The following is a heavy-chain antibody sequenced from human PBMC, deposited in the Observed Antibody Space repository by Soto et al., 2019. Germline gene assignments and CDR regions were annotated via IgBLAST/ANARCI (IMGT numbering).Heavy chain of an antibody. V-gene: IGHV4-59*01. J-gene: IGHJ4*02. CDR3: ARDRAYYESSGLYFDY. Sequence: SETLSLTCTVSGDSIRSYYWSWIRQPPGKGLEWIGYIYDSGSTNYNPSLKSRVTISVDTSKGQFSLKLSSVTAADTAVYYCARDRAYYESSGLYFDYWGQGTLVTVSS. D-gene: IGHD3-22*01. CDR2: IYDSGST. CDR1: GDSIRSYY.